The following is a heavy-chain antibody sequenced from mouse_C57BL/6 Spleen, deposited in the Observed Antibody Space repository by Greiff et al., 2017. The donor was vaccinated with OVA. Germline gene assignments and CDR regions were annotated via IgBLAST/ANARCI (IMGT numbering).Heavy chain of an antibody. CDR2: IYPGSGST. V-gene: IGHV1-55*01. D-gene: IGHD2-1*01. CDR3: AREVTPYWYFDV. J-gene: IGHJ1*03. Sequence: VQLQQSGAELVKPGASVKMSCKASGYTFTSYWITWVKQRPGQGLEWIGDIYPGSGSTNYNEKFKSKATLTVDKSSSTTYMQLSSLTSEDSAVYYFAREVTPYWYFDVWGTGTTVTVSS. CDR1: GYTFTSYW.